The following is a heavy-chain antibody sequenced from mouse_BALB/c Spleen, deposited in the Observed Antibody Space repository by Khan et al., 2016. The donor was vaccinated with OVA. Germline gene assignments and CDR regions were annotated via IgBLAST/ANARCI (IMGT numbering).Heavy chain of an antibody. J-gene: IGHJ3*01. CDR3: TRRGLYGLFAF. D-gene: IGHD2-12*01. CDR2: INPSTGYT. Sequence: VQLQQSGAELAKPGASVKMSCTASGYTFTTYWIHWIKQRPGRGLEWIGYINPSTGYTEYNQKFKDKATLTTDESSSAAYLQLSSRTSEDSACYYCTRRGLYGLFAFWGQGTLVTVSA. V-gene: IGHV1-7*01. CDR1: GYTFTTYW.